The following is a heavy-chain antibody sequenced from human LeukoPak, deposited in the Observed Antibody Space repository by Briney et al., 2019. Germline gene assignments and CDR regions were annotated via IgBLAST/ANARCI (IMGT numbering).Heavy chain of an antibody. J-gene: IGHJ6*02. CDR3: ASHYGATYCYGMDV. V-gene: IGHV3-21*01. D-gene: IGHD4-17*01. CDR2: ISSSSSYI. CDR1: GFTFSSYS. Sequence: GGSLRLSCAASGFTFSSYSMNWVRQAPGKGLEWVSSISSSSSYIYYADSVKGRFTISRDNAKNSLYLQMNSLRAEDTAVYYCASHYGATYCYGMDVWGQGTTVTVSS.